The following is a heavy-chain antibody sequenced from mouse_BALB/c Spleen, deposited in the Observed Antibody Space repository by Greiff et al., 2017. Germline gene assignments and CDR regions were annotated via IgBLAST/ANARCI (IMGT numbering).Heavy chain of an antibody. CDR3: ARGWPFAY. CDR1: GFTFSSYA. Sequence: DVHLVESGGGLVKPGGSLKLSCAASGFTFSSYAMSWVRQTPEKRLEWVASISSGGSTYYPDSVKGRFTISRDNARNILYLQMSSLRSEDTAMYYCARGWPFAYWGQGTLVTVSA. V-gene: IGHV5-6-5*01. J-gene: IGHJ3*01. CDR2: ISSGGST.